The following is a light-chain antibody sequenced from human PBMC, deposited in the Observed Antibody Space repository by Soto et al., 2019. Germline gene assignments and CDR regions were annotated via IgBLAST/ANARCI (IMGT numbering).Light chain of an antibody. V-gene: IGKV3-15*01. CDR3: QQYNNWWT. Sequence: EIVLTQSPATLSVSPGERATLSCRASQSVSNNLAWYQQKPGQAPRLLIYGVSTRATGIPARFSGSGSGTEFTLTISSLQSEDFAVYYCQQYNNWWTFGQGTKVDIK. CDR2: GVS. CDR1: QSVSNN. J-gene: IGKJ1*01.